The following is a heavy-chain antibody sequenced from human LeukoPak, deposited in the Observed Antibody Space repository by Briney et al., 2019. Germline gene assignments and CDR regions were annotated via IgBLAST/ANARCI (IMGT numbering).Heavy chain of an antibody. CDR2: INHSGST. Sequence: SETLSLTCAVYGGSFSGYYWSWIRQPPGKGLEWIGEINHSGSTNYNPSLRRRAIMSVDTAKNQFSLKLNSVSAADTAVYYCARGGYFDSSGYPNPLDHWGQGTLVTVSS. J-gene: IGHJ4*02. CDR1: GGSFSGYY. V-gene: IGHV4-34*01. D-gene: IGHD3-22*01. CDR3: ARGGYFDSSGYPNPLDH.